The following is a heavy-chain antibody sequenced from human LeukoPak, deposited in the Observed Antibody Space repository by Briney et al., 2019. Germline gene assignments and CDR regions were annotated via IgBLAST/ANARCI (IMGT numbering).Heavy chain of an antibody. CDR2: IKQDGSEK. D-gene: IGHD4-17*01. J-gene: IGHJ4*02. V-gene: IGHV3-7*03. Sequence: GGSLRLSCAASGFTFSSYWMTWVRQAPGKGLEWVANIKQDGSEKYYVDSVKGRFTISRDNSKNSLYLQMNSLRAEDTALYYCAKGGSSGAVTTGSMNFDYWGQGTLVTVSS. CDR3: AKGGSSGAVTTGSMNFDY. CDR1: GFTFSSYW.